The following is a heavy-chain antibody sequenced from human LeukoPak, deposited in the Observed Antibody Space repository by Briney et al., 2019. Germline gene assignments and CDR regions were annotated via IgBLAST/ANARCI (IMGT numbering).Heavy chain of an antibody. CDR3: ARDLPLTGTYYFDY. CDR2: ISSSSSYI. Sequence: GGSLRLSCAASGFTFSSYSMNWVRQAPGKGLEWVSSISSSSSYIYYADSVKGRFTISRDNAKNSLYLQMNSLRAEDTAVYYCARDLPLTGTYYFDYWGQGTLVTVSS. D-gene: IGHD1-20*01. J-gene: IGHJ4*02. CDR1: GFTFSSYS. V-gene: IGHV3-21*01.